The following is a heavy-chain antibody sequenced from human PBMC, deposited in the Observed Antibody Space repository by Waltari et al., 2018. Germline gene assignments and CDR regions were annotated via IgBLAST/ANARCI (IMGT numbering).Heavy chain of an antibody. CDR1: GYTFNSYA. V-gene: IGHV1-3*03. D-gene: IGHD1-26*01. CDR3: ARQIRGSYYPDY. J-gene: IGHJ4*02. Sequence: QVQLVQSGAEAKKPGASAEVSCKVSGYTFNSYAIHWGRQAPGQRLEGMGWINAGNGNTKYSQEFQGRVTITRDTSASTAYMELGSLRSEDMAVYYCARQIRGSYYPDYWGQGTLVTVSS. CDR2: INAGNGNT.